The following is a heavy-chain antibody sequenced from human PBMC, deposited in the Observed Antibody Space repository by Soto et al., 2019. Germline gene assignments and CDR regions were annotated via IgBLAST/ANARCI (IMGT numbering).Heavy chain of an antibody. CDR1: GYTFTSYA. D-gene: IGHD2-2*01. CDR3: ARGMIYCSSTSCYADWFDP. V-gene: IGHV1-3*01. J-gene: IGHJ5*02. CDR2: INAGNGNT. Sequence: GASVKVSCKASGYTFTSYAMHWVRQAPGQRLEWMGWINAGNGNTKYSQKFQGRVTITRDTSASTAYMELSSLRSEDTAVYYCARGMIYCSSTSCYADWFDPWGQGTLVTVSS.